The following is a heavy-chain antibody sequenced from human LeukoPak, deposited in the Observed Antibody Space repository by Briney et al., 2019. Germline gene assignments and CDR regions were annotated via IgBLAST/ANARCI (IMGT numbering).Heavy chain of an antibody. D-gene: IGHD3-9*01. Sequence: PGGSLRLSCAASGFTLSSYAMSWVRQAPGKGLEWVANIKQDGGEKYYVDSVKGRFTISRDNAKNSLYLQMNSLRAEDTAVYYCARVRSHYYILTGEDYYYYGMDVWGQGTTVTVSS. CDR2: IKQDGGEK. V-gene: IGHV3-7*01. CDR3: ARVRSHYYILTGEDYYYYGMDV. CDR1: GFTLSSYA. J-gene: IGHJ6*02.